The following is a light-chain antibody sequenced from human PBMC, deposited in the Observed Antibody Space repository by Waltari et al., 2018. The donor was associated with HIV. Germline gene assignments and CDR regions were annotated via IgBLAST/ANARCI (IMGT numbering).Light chain of an antibody. J-gene: IGLJ3*02. CDR1: SSDVGRYKL. V-gene: IGLV2-23*01. CDR2: EGS. CDR3: CSYGGSTTLWV. Sequence: QSALTQPASASASPGQSITISCTGTSSDVGRYKLVSWYQHHPGKAPKLMIYEGSKRPSGVSNRFSGSKSGNTASLTITGLQAEDEADYYCCSYGGSTTLWVFGGGTKLTVL.